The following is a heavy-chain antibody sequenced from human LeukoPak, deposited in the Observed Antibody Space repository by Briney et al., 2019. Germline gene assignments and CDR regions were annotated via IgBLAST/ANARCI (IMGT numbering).Heavy chain of an antibody. Sequence: SETLSLTCAVSGGSISSSNWWSWVGQPPGKGLEWIGEIYHSGSTNYNPSLKSRVTISVDKSKNQFSLNLNSVTAADTAVYYCARVRSSRSPDAFDIWGQGTMVTVSS. D-gene: IGHD6-13*01. CDR3: ARVRSSRSPDAFDI. V-gene: IGHV4-4*02. CDR1: GGSISSSNW. CDR2: IYHSGST. J-gene: IGHJ3*02.